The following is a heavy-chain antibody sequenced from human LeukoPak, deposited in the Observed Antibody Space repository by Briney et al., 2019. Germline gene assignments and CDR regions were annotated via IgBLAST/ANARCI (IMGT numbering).Heavy chain of an antibody. V-gene: IGHV1-2*02. CDR3: ARDAIVRDYSNSDY. CDR2: INPNSGGT. CDR1: GYTFTCYY. D-gene: IGHD4-11*01. J-gene: IGHJ4*02. Sequence: GASVKVSCKASGYTFTCYYIHWVRQAPGQGLEWVGWINPNSGGTNYAQKFQGRVTMTRDTSISTAYMELSRLTSDDTAVYYCARDAIVRDYSNSDYWGQGTLVTVSS.